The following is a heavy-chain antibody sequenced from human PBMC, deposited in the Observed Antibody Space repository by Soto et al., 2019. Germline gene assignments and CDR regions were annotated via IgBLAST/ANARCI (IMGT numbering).Heavy chain of an antibody. CDR1: GYTFTSYG. Sequence: ASVKVSCKASGYTFTSYGISWVRQAPGQGLEWMGWISAYNGNANYAQKFQGRVTITADESTSTAYMELSSLRSDDTAVYYCARGEGVTIFGVVIIPPDYYYGMDVWGQGTTVTVSS. J-gene: IGHJ6*02. CDR3: ARGEGVTIFGVVIIPPDYYYGMDV. CDR2: ISAYNGNA. D-gene: IGHD3-3*01. V-gene: IGHV1-18*01.